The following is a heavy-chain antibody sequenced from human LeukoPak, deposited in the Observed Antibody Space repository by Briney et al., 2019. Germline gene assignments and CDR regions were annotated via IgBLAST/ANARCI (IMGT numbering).Heavy chain of an antibody. CDR3: ARGQGIAGNWFDP. CDR2: IKTDGSST. V-gene: IGHV3-74*01. Sequence: GGSLRLSCAASGFTFSSYWMHWVRQAPGKGLVWVSHIKTDGSSTNYADSVKGRFTISRDNAKNTVYLQMNSLRAEDTAVYYCARGQGIAGNWFDPWGQGTLVTVSS. D-gene: IGHD6-13*01. CDR1: GFTFSSYW. J-gene: IGHJ5*02.